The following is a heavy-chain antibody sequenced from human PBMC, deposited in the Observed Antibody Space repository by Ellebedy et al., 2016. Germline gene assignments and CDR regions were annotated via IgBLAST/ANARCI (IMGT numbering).Heavy chain of an antibody. CDR1: GGTFSSSA. V-gene: IGHV1-69*13. CDR3: ARTISSSWYEDFDF. J-gene: IGHJ4*02. Sequence: ASVKVSCKASGGTFSSSAISWVRQAPGQGLEWMGVIIPIFGTANYGQKFQGRVTITADESTSTAYMELSSLRSEDTAVYYCARTISSSWYEDFDFWGQGTLVTVSS. CDR2: IIPIFGTA. D-gene: IGHD6-13*01.